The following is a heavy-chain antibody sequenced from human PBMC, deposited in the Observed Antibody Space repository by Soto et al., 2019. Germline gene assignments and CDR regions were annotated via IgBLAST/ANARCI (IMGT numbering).Heavy chain of an antibody. J-gene: IGHJ6*02. V-gene: IGHV4-34*01. CDR1: GGSFSGYY. CDR3: ARWPKQLVFHYYYGMDV. CDR2: INHSGST. D-gene: IGHD6-6*01. Sequence: QVQLQQWGAGLLKPSETLSLTCAVYGGSFSGYYWSWIRQPPGKGLEWIGEINHSGSTNYNPSLKSRATISVDTSKNQFSLKLSSVTAADTAVYYCARWPKQLVFHYYYGMDVWGQGTTVTVSS.